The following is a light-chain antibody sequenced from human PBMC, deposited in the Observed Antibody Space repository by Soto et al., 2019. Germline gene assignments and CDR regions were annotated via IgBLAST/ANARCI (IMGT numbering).Light chain of an antibody. CDR3: QHYDSLPIT. Sequence: EIVLTQSPGTISLSPGKISTLSCRGSQSVSRSYLAWYQQKTGQPPRLLIYGASSRATGIPERFSGSGYGTDLTLTISRMEPEDFAVFYCQHYDSLPITFGHGTRLEIK. CDR1: QSVSRSY. CDR2: GAS. V-gene: IGKV3-20*01. J-gene: IGKJ5*01.